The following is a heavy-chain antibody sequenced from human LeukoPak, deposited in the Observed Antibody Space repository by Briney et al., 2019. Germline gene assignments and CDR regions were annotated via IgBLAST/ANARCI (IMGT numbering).Heavy chain of an antibody. J-gene: IGHJ6*02. CDR3: ATDPVPGNLRVLYGMDV. Sequence: ASVKVSCKVSGYTLTELSMHWVRQPPGKGLEWMGGFDPEDGETIYAQKFQGRVTMTEDTSTDTAYMELSSLRSEDTAVYCCATDPVPGNLRVLYGMDVWGQGTTVTVSS. V-gene: IGHV1-24*01. D-gene: IGHD4-23*01. CDR1: GYTLTELS. CDR2: FDPEDGET.